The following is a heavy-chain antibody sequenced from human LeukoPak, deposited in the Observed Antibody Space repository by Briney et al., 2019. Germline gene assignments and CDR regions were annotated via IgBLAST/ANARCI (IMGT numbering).Heavy chain of an antibody. CDR1: GLTFSSYA. CDR2: MSASGGST. V-gene: IGHV3-23*01. Sequence: GRSLRLSCAASGLTFSSYAMSWVRQVPGKGLEWLSAMSASGGSTYYADSVKGRFTISRDNSKNTLYLQMNSLRAEDTALYYCAKMGNYYGSGSSPNFDYWGQGALVTVSS. D-gene: IGHD3-10*01. CDR3: AKMGNYYGSGSSPNFDY. J-gene: IGHJ4*02.